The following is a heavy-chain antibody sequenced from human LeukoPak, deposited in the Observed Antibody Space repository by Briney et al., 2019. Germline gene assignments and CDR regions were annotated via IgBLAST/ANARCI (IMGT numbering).Heavy chain of an antibody. CDR1: GDSINAYY. CDR3: ARRRAEGGSKGHYNWFDP. V-gene: IGHV4-59*08. J-gene: IGHJ5*02. Sequence: PSETLSLTCTVSGDSINAYYWGWIRQPPGKGLEWIGYIYFSGTTKYNPSLESRVTISVDTSKNQFSLKLSSVTAADTAVYYCARRRAEGGSKGHYNWFDPWGQGILVTVSS. CDR2: IYFSGTT. D-gene: IGHD6-13*01.